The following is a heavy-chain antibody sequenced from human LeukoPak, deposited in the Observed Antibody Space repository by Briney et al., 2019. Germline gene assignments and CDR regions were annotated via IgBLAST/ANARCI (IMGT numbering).Heavy chain of an antibody. D-gene: IGHD3-22*01. J-gene: IGHJ4*02. V-gene: IGHV5-51*01. CDR2: IYPSDSDT. CDR3: ARQSGSAYYRH. CDR1: GYSFTSYW. Sequence: GESLEISCKGSGYSFTSYWTGWVRQMPGKGLEWMGIIYPSDSDTRYSPSFQGQVTISVDRSISTAYLQWSSLKASDTAMYYCARQSGSAYYRHWGQGTLVTVSS.